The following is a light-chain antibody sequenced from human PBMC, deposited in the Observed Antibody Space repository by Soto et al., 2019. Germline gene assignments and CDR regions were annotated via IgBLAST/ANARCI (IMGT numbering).Light chain of an antibody. Sequence: QSVLTQPASLSGSPGQSITISCTGTSSVVGGYNYVSWYQQHPGKAPKLIIYGVTNRPSGVSNRFSASKSGNTASLAISGLQAEDEADYYCSSYTTSSTYVFGTGTKVTVL. J-gene: IGLJ1*01. V-gene: IGLV2-14*03. CDR1: SSVVGGYNY. CDR2: GVT. CDR3: SSYTTSSTYV.